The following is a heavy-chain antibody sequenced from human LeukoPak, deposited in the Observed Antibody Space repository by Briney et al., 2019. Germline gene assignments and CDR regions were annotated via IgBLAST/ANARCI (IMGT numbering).Heavy chain of an antibody. D-gene: IGHD5-12*01. CDR3: ARDIFSGYDSLFIDY. CDR2: ISFDGSIK. Sequence: AGGSLRLSCAASEFIFSSFAMHWVRQAPGKGLEWVAVISFDGSIKYYADSVKGRFTISRDNSKNTLYLQMNSLRAEDTAVYYCARDIFSGYDSLFIDYWGQGTLVTVSS. CDR1: EFIFSSFA. V-gene: IGHV3-30-3*01. J-gene: IGHJ4*02.